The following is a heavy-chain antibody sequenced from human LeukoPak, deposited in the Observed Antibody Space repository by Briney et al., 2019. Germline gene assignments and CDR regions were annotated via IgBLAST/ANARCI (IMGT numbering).Heavy chain of an antibody. V-gene: IGHV3-74*01. D-gene: IGHD4-23*01. CDR2: IYSDGSST. CDR3: ARDYGGNSDYDYYGMDV. Sequence: PGGSPRLSRAASGFTSSSSLMHSVPQAPRTRRGWVSRIYSDGSSTSYAEPVKGRFTISRDNAKNTLYLRMSSLRAEDTAVYYCARDYGGNSDYDYYGMDVWGEGTTVTVSS. CDR1: GFTSSSSL. J-gene: IGHJ6*04.